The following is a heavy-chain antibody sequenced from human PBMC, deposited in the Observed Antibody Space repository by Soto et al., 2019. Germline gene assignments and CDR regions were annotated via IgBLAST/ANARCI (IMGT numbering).Heavy chain of an antibody. CDR2: INHSGST. Sequence: SETLSLTCAVYGGSFSGYYWIWIRQPPGKGLEWIGEINHSGSTNYNPSLKSRVTISVDTSKNQFSLKLSSVTAADTAVYYCARGLGAYYYYYGMDVWGQGTTVTVSS. CDR1: GGSFSGYY. D-gene: IGHD3-10*01. CDR3: ARGLGAYYYYYGMDV. J-gene: IGHJ6*02. V-gene: IGHV4-34*01.